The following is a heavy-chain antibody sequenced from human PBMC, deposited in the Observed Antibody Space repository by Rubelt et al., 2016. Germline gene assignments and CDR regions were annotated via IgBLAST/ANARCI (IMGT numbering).Heavy chain of an antibody. Sequence: GKGLEWVAVIWYDGSNKYYADSVKGRFSISRDNSKNILYLQMNSLRAEDTAVYYCTREPSGSGSLKENWFDPWGQGTLVTVSS. J-gene: IGHJ5*02. D-gene: IGHD3-10*01. CDR3: TREPSGSGSLKENWFDP. CDR2: IWYDGSNK. V-gene: IGHV3-33*01.